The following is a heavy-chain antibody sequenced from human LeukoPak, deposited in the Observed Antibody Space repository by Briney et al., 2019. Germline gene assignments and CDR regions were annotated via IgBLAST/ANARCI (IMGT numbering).Heavy chain of an antibody. CDR2: ISPNNGGT. CDR1: GYTFTDYN. D-gene: IGHD3-10*01. CDR3: TVWFGELTH. Sequence: ASVKVSCKASGYTFTDYNIHWVRQAPGQGLEWMGWISPNNGGTNYAQKFQGRVTMTRDTSITTAYMERSRLRSDDTAMYYCTVWFGELTHWGQGTLVTVSS. V-gene: IGHV1-2*02. J-gene: IGHJ4*02.